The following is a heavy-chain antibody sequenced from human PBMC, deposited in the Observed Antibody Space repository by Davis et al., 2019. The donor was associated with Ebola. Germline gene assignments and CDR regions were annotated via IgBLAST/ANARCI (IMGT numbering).Heavy chain of an antibody. J-gene: IGHJ6*02. CDR1: GFTFSSYA. V-gene: IGHV3-30-3*01. Sequence: GESLKISCAASGFTFSSYAMHWVRQAPGKGLEWVAVISYDGSNKYYADSVKGRFTISRDNAKNSLYLQMNSLKAEDTALYYCAKDFLIPNYYDSSGFPGGMDVWGQGTTVTVSS. CDR3: AKDFLIPNYYDSSGFPGGMDV. D-gene: IGHD3-22*01. CDR2: ISYDGSNK.